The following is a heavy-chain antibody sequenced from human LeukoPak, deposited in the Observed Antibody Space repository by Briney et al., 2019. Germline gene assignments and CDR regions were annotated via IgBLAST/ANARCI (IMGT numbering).Heavy chain of an antibody. D-gene: IGHD6-19*01. CDR1: GGSISSSSYY. CDR3: ARHGSAGVDY. V-gene: IGHV4-39*01. Sequence: SETLSLTCTVSGGSISSSSYYWGWIRQPPGKGLEWIGSIYYSGSTYYNPSLNSRFTISVDTSKNQSSLKLSSVTAADTAVYYCARHGSAGVDYWGQGTLVTVSS. J-gene: IGHJ4*02. CDR2: IYYSGST.